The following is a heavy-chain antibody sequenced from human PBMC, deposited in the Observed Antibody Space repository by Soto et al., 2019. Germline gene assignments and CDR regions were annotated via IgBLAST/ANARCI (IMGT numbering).Heavy chain of an antibody. CDR2: ISGYNGNT. Sequence: QVQLVQSGPEVRKPGASVKVSCKASGYIFSRYGISWVRQAPGQGLEWMAWISGYNGNTKFGERVQGRVNVTTDTSTSTSYMELRSLRSDDTAVYYCARGAAAERNCSGVHVWGQRTAVIVSS. D-gene: IGHD6-13*01. CDR1: GYIFSRYG. V-gene: IGHV1-18*04. J-gene: IGHJ6*01. CDR3: ARGAAAERNCSGVHV.